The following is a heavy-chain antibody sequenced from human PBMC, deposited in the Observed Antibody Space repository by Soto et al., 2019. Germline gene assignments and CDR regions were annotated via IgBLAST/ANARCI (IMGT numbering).Heavy chain of an antibody. J-gene: IGHJ1*01. V-gene: IGHV3-30*18. D-gene: IGHD2-15*01. CDR3: GKGGVVATTYLQH. CDR1: GFTFSSYG. CDR2: ISYDGSDK. Sequence: QVQLVESGGGVVQPGRSLRLSCAASGFTFSSYGMHWVRQAPGKGLEWVAVISYDGSDKYYADSVKGRFTISRDNSNNALYLEVESLRGEDTGVCYCGKGGVVATTYLQHWGQGTLVSVSS.